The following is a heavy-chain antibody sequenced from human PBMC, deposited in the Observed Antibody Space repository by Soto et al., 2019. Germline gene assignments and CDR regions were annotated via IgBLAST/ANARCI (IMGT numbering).Heavy chain of an antibody. V-gene: IGHV1-46*02. CDR2: INPSGGST. D-gene: IGHD3-22*01. CDR3: ARDTIYYNTTDYSFDY. Sequence: GAPVEASSEERGLPLNTNYMRSVRQDPRKGLEWMGIINPSGGSTTYAQKFQGRVIMTRDTSTSTLYMELTSLRSEDTAVYYCARDTIYYNTTDYSFDYWGQGTLVTVSS. J-gene: IGHJ4*02. CDR1: GLPLNTNY.